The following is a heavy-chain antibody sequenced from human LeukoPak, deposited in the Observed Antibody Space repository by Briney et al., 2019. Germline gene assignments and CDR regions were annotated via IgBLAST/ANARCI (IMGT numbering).Heavy chain of an antibody. Sequence: ASVKVSCKVSGYTLTELSMHWVRQAPGKGLEWMGWINPNSGGTNYAQKFQGRVTMTRDTSISTAYMELSRLRSDDTAVYYCARTRYGDYSRAFDYWGQGTLVTVSS. CDR3: ARTRYGDYSRAFDY. D-gene: IGHD4-17*01. V-gene: IGHV1-2*02. J-gene: IGHJ4*02. CDR2: INPNSGGT. CDR1: GYTLTELS.